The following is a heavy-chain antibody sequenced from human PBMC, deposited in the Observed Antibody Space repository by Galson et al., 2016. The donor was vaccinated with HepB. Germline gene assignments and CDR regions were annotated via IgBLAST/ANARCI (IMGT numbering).Heavy chain of an antibody. CDR2: MNPNTGNT. V-gene: IGHV1-8*01. Sequence: SVKVSCKASGYTFTDYDINWVRQATGQGLEWMGWMNPNTGNTGLAQKFQGRVTLTRNTSIRTAYMELNSLRSEDTAVYYCGRNLERTGDFDKWGQVTLVTVSS. J-gene: IGHJ4*02. CDR1: GYTFTDYD. D-gene: IGHD3-3*01. CDR3: GRNLERTGDFDK.